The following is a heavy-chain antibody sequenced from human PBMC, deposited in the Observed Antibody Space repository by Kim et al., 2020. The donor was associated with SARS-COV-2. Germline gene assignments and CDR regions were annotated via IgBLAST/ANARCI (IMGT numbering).Heavy chain of an antibody. V-gene: IGHV3-11*06. CDR1: GFTFSDYY. Sequence: GGSLRLSCAASGFTFSDYYMSWIRQAPGKGLEWVSYISSSSSYTNYADSVKGRFTISRDNAKNSLYLQMNSLRAEDTAVYYCARGESNYYDSSGACFDLWGRGTLVTVSS. J-gene: IGHJ2*01. D-gene: IGHD3-22*01. CDR2: ISSSSSYT. CDR3: ARGESNYYDSSGACFDL.